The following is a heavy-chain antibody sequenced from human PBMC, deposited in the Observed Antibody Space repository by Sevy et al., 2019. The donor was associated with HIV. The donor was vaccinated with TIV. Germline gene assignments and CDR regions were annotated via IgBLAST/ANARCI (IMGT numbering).Heavy chain of an antibody. D-gene: IGHD3-22*01. CDR2: INHKSDAP. CDR1: GYTFTDYY. V-gene: IGHV1-2*02. CDR3: ARALYLDSIGYHSAYAFDI. Sequence: ASVKVSCKASGYTFTDYYIHWMRQAPGQGLEWMGWINHKSDAPLYAQKFQGRITMTTDTSTSTAYMELSRLRSDDTATYFCARALYLDSIGYHSAYAFDIWAQGTMVTVSS. J-gene: IGHJ3*02.